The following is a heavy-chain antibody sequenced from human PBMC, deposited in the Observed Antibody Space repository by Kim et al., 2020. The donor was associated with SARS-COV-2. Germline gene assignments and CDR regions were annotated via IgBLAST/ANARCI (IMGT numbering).Heavy chain of an antibody. D-gene: IGHD3-16*02. V-gene: IGHV3-49*04. Sequence: GGSLRLSCSSSGFTFRDFAVNWVRQAPGKGLEWLGFIRTEAFGGTIEYAASVRGRFIISRDDSKSIAHLQMNSLKTEDTAVYYCTRGNYDYVWGSYRQPPHDYWGQGILVTVSS. CDR3: TRGNYDYVWGSYRQPPHDY. J-gene: IGHJ4*02. CDR2: IRTEAFGGTI. CDR1: GFTFRDFA.